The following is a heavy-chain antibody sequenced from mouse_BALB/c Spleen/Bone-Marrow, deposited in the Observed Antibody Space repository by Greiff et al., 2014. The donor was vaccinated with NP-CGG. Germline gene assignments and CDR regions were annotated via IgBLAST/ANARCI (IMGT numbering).Heavy chain of an antibody. D-gene: IGHD3-1*01. CDR2: ILPGSGST. CDR1: GYTFSSYW. CDR3: ARELGLRLAY. V-gene: IGHV1-9*01. J-gene: IGHJ3*01. Sequence: VQLQQSGAELMKPGASVKISCKTSGYTFSSYWIEWVKQRPGHGLEWIREILPGSGSTNSNEKFKGKATFTADTSSNTAYMQLSSLTSEDSAVYYCARELGLRLAYWGQGTLVTVSA.